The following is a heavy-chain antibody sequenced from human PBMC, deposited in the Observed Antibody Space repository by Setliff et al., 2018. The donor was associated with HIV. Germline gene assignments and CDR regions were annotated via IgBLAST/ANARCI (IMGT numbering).Heavy chain of an antibody. D-gene: IGHD3-22*01. V-gene: IGHV3-7*01. CDR1: GFTLGSDW. CDR2: IKEDGSEK. J-gene: IGHJ6*04. Sequence: PGGSLRLSCAASGFTLGSDWMSWVRQAPGKGLEWVASIKEDGSEKYYVDSLKGRFTISRDTAKNTLYLQVSSLRAEDTAVYYCARALDLRDNGVVYYDRGWMDVWGKGTTVTVSS. CDR3: ARALDLRDNGVVYYDRGWMDV.